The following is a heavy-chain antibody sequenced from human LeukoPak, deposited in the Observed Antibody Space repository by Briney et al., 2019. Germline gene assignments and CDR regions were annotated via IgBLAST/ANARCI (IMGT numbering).Heavy chain of an antibody. Sequence: SVKVSCKASGYTFTSYDINWVRQATGQGLEWMGGIIPIFGTANYAQKFQGRVTITADESTSTAYMELSSLRSEDTAVYYCAREGNSSTFADWGQGTLVTVSS. CDR3: AREGNSSTFAD. J-gene: IGHJ4*02. V-gene: IGHV1-69*13. CDR2: IIPIFGTA. CDR1: GYTFTSYD. D-gene: IGHD6-19*01.